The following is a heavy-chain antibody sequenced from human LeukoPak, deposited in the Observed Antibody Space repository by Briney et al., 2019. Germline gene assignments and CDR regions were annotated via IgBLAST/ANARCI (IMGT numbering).Heavy chain of an antibody. Sequence: GGSLRLSCAASGFTFSTYGMHWVRQAPGKGLEWVAFMRYDGSDKYYADSVKGRFTISRDNSKNTLYLQINSLRAEDTAVYYCAKDASVSAGYFDYWGQGTLVTVSS. V-gene: IGHV3-30*02. CDR3: AKDASVSAGYFDY. J-gene: IGHJ4*02. CDR1: GFTFSTYG. D-gene: IGHD3-10*01. CDR2: MRYDGSDK.